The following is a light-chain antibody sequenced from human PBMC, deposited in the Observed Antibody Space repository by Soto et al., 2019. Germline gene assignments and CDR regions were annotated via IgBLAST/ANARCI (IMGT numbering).Light chain of an antibody. CDR1: QGIRND. CDR3: TQHNSYPVS. J-gene: IGKJ4*01. Sequence: DIQMTQSPSSLSASVGDRVTITCRASQGIRNDLAWYQQRPGKAPKRLIYGASTLQSGVPSRFSGSGTGTEFTLTIASLQPEEFATYYCTQHNSYPVSFGGGTKVEIK. CDR2: GAS. V-gene: IGKV1-17*01.